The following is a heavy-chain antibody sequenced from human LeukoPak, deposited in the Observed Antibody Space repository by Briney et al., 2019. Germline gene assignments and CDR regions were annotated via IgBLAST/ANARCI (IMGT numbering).Heavy chain of an antibody. CDR1: GGSLSSSIYY. CDR2: MYYSGST. Sequence: PSEALSLTCIVSGGSLSSSIYYWGWFRQPPGKGLEWIVSMYYSGSTYYNTSLKGRVIISVDTSKNQFSLKMSSLTAADTAVYYCARNHAHEGYGYYFDYWGQGTLITVSS. J-gene: IGHJ4*02. D-gene: IGHD5-18*01. CDR3: ARNHAHEGYGYYFDY. V-gene: IGHV4-39*01.